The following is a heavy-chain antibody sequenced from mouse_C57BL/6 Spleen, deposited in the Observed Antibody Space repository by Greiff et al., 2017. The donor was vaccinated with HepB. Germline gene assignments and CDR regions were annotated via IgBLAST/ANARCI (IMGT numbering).Heavy chain of an antibody. V-gene: IGHV1-81*01. D-gene: IGHD2-3*01. Sequence: QVQLQQSGAELARPGASVKLSCKASGYTFTSYGISWVKQRTGQGLEWIGEIYPRSGNTYYNEKFKGKATLTADKSSSTAYMELRSLTSEDSAVYFCARANDGYYEYFDVWGTGTTVTVSS. CDR1: GYTFTSYG. CDR3: ARANDGYYEYFDV. J-gene: IGHJ1*03. CDR2: IYPRSGNT.